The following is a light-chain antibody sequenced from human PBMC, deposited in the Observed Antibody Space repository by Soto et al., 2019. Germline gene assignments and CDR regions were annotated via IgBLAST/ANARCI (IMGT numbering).Light chain of an antibody. Sequence: TQSPASLSVSPGQRATLSCRASQSISSYLAWYQQXPGQPSRLLIYDASTRATGIPARISGSGSRTEFTITISSLQSEYSALYYYQQYNNWRTFGQGTKVDIK. J-gene: IGKJ1*01. CDR1: QSISSY. CDR3: QQYNNWRT. V-gene: IGKV3-15*01. CDR2: DAS.